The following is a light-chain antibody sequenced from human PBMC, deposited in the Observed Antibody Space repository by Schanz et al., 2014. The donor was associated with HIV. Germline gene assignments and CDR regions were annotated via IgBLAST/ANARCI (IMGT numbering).Light chain of an antibody. Sequence: QSALTQPASVSGSPGQSITISCSGTSSDIGGSDYVSWYQQHPGEAPRLIIYDVTSRPSGVSARFSGSKTGETASLTISGLQSEDEAEYYCSTYTTSKTWVFGGGTKLTVL. V-gene: IGLV2-14*03. CDR1: SSDIGGSDY. CDR2: DVT. CDR3: STYTTSKTWV. J-gene: IGLJ3*02.